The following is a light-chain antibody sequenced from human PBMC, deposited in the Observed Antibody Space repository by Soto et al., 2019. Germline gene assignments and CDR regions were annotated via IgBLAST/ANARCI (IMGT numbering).Light chain of an antibody. J-gene: IGKJ4*01. CDR1: QSISSY. Sequence: DIQMTQSPSSLSASVGDRVTITCRASQSISSYLNWYQQKPGKAPKLLIYAASSLQSGVPSRFSGSGSGTDFTLTISSLQPEDFATYYCQQSYSTLPGFGGGTKVEIK. CDR2: AAS. V-gene: IGKV1-39*01. CDR3: QQSYSTLPG.